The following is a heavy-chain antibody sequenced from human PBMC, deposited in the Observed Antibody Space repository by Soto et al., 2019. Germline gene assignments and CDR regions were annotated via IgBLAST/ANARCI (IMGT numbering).Heavy chain of an antibody. CDR2: ISSDGRNM. CDR1: ESTFRSYG. D-gene: IGHD3-10*01. J-gene: IGHJ4*02. Sequence: GGSLRLSCAASESTFRSYGMSWVRQAPGKGLEWVAYISSDGRNMQYADSVKGRFTVSRDNAINSLYLQMNSLRDEDTAVYYCWAGYASGTFFYWGQGALVTVSS. V-gene: IGHV3-48*02. CDR3: WAGYASGTFFY.